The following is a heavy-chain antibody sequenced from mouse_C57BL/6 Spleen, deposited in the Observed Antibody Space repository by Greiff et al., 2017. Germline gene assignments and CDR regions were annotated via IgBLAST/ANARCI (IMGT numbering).Heavy chain of an antibody. V-gene: IGHV2-9*01. CDR3: AKHGDV. CDR1: GFSLTSYG. CDR2: IWGGGST. J-gene: IGHJ1*03. Sequence: QVQLQQSGPGLVAPSQSLSITCTVSGFSLTSYGVDWVRQPPGKGLEWLGVIWGGGSTNYNSALMSRLSISKDYSKSQVFLKMNSVQTDDTAMYYCAKHGDVWGTGTTVTVSS.